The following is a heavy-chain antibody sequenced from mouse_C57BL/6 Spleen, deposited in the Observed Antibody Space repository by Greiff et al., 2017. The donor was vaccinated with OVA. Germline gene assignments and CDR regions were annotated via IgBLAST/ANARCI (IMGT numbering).Heavy chain of an antibody. CDR1: GYTFTSYW. D-gene: IGHD1-1*01. Sequence: QVQLQQPGAELVKPGASVKLSCKASGYTFTSYWMQWVKQRPGQGLEWIGEIDPSDSYTNYNQKFKGKATLTVDTSSSTAYMQLSSLTSEDSAVYYCAGHYVSSHSWYFDVWGTGTTVTVSS. CDR3: AGHYVSSHSWYFDV. CDR2: IDPSDSYT. V-gene: IGHV1-50*01. J-gene: IGHJ1*03.